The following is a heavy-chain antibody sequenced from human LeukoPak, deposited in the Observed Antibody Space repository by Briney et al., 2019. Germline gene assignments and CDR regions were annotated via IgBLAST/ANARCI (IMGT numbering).Heavy chain of an antibody. CDR1: GFTFSSYE. CDR2: ISSSGSTI. Sequence: GGSLRLSCAASGFTFSSYEMNWVRQAPGKGLEWVSYISSSGSTIYYADSVKGRFTISRDNAKNSLYLQMNSLRAEDTAVYYCARAVIAAAGTPYYYGMDVWGQGTTVTVSS. CDR3: ARAVIAAAGTPYYYGMDV. V-gene: IGHV3-48*03. D-gene: IGHD6-13*01. J-gene: IGHJ6*02.